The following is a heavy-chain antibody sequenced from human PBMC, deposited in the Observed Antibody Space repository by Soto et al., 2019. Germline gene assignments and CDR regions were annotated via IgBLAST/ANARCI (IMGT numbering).Heavy chain of an antibody. CDR3: ARVLVGATDFDY. D-gene: IGHD1-26*01. V-gene: IGHV1-69*01. Sequence: QVLLVQSGAEVKQPGSSVKVSCKASGGTFSDYAISWVRQAPGHGLEWMGGIVPIFGTGNHAQKFQGRVTVTADESTSTAYMELSSLRSEDTAVYYCARVLVGATDFDYWGQGTLVTVSS. CDR1: GGTFSDYA. J-gene: IGHJ4*02. CDR2: IVPIFGTG.